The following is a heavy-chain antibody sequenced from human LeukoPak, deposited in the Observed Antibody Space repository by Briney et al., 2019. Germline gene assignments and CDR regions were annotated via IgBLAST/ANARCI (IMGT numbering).Heavy chain of an antibody. Sequence: QTGGSLRLSCAASGFTVSSNYMSWVRQAPGKGLEWVSVIYSGGSTYYADSVKGRFTTSRDNSKNTLYLQMNSLRAEDTAVYYCARETRLYSYGYWGQGTLVTVSS. CDR2: IYSGGST. V-gene: IGHV3-53*01. CDR3: ARETRLYSYGY. CDR1: GFTVSSNY. J-gene: IGHJ4*02. D-gene: IGHD5-18*01.